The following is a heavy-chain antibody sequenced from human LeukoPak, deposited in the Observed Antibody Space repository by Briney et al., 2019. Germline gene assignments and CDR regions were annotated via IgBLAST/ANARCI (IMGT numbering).Heavy chain of an antibody. CDR1: GYTFTDFY. CDR3: ATYPEISMVLQY. V-gene: IGHV1-69-2*01. Sequence: ASVKISCKASGYTFTDFYIHWVHQAPGKGLERMGRVDPEDGEAIYAEKFRGRVTMTADTSTDTAYLELRSLKSDDTALYYCATYPEISMVLQYWGQGSLVTVSS. J-gene: IGHJ4*02. D-gene: IGHD3-10*01. CDR2: VDPEDGEA.